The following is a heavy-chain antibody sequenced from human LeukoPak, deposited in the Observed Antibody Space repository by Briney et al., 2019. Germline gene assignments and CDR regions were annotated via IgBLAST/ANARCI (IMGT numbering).Heavy chain of an antibody. D-gene: IGHD3-22*01. CDR1: GYTFTSYG. Sequence: ASVKVSCKASGYTFTSYGISWVRQAPGQGLEWMGWISAYNGNTNYAQKLQGRVTMTTDTSTSTAYMELRSLRSDDTAVYYCAREGYYDSSALLGGDAFDIWGQGTMVTVSS. CDR2: ISAYNGNT. V-gene: IGHV1-18*01. J-gene: IGHJ3*02. CDR3: AREGYYDSSALLGGDAFDI.